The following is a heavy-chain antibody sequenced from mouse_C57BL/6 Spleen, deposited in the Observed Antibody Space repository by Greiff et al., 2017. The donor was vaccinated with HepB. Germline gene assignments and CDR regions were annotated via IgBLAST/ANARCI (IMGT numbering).Heavy chain of an antibody. D-gene: IGHD2-5*01. J-gene: IGHJ4*01. CDR3: ARENYSNYDYAMDY. Sequence: QVQLQQSGPELVKPGASVKISCKASGYAFSSSWMNWVKQRPGKGLEWIGRIYPGDGDTNYNGKFKGKATLTADKSSSTAYMQLSSLTSEDSAVYFCARENYSNYDYAMDYWGQGTSVTVSS. CDR1: GYAFSSSW. V-gene: IGHV1-82*01. CDR2: IYPGDGDT.